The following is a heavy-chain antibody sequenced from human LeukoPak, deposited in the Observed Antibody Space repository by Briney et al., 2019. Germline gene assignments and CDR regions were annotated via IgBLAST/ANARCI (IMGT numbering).Heavy chain of an antibody. J-gene: IGHJ6*03. D-gene: IGHD3-10*01. V-gene: IGHV4-34*01. CDR3: ARHGEYYYYYYMDV. CDR2: INHSGGT. CDR1: GGSFSGYY. Sequence: SETLSLTCAVYGGSFSGYYWSWIRQPPGKGLEWIGEINHSGGTNYNPSLKSRVTISVDTSKNQFSLKLSSVTAADTAVYYCARHGEYYYYYYMDVWGKGTTVTISS.